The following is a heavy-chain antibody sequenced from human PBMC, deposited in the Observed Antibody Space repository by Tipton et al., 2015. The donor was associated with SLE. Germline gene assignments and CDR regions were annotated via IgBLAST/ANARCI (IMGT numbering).Heavy chain of an antibody. CDR1: GFTFGDYA. J-gene: IGHJ4*02. D-gene: IGHD2-15*01. V-gene: IGHV3-49*04. CDR3: TRMTCSGGTCPDDY. CDR2: IRSKDYGGTP. Sequence: SLRLSCTNSGFTFGDYAVSWVRQAPGKGLEWVGFIRSKDYGGTPEYAASVRDRFTISRDDSKSIAYLQMNGLKTEDTAMYYCTRMTCSGGTCPDDYWGQGTLVTVSS.